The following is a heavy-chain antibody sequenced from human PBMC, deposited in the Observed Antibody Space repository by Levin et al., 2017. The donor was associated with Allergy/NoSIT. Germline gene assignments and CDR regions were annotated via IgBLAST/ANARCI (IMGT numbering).Heavy chain of an antibody. Sequence: GESLKISCAASGFTFSSYVMSWVRQAPGKGLEWVSAISGSGGSTYYADSVKGRFTISRDNSKNTLYLQMNSLRAEDTAVYYCAKDPRSMYYYDSSGWSPAYYFDYWGQGTLVTVSS. J-gene: IGHJ4*02. CDR2: ISGSGGST. CDR3: AKDPRSMYYYDSSGWSPAYYFDY. D-gene: IGHD3-22*01. CDR1: GFTFSSYV. V-gene: IGHV3-23*01.